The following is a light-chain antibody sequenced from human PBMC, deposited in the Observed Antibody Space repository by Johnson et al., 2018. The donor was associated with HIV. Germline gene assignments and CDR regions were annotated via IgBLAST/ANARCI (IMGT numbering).Light chain of an antibody. V-gene: IGLV1-51*01. CDR1: SSNIGNNY. J-gene: IGLJ1*01. CDR2: DND. CDR3: ETGDSSLSGV. Sequence: QSALTQPPSVSAAPGQKVTISCSGSSSNIGNNYVSWYQQLPGTAPKLLIYDNDKRPSGIPDRFSGSKSGTSATLGITGLQTGDEADYYCETGDSSLSGVFGTGTKVTVL.